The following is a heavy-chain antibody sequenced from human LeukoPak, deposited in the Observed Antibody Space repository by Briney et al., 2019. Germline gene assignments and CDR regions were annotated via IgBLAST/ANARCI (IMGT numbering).Heavy chain of an antibody. CDR1: GFTFSSYN. D-gene: IGHD1-26*01. V-gene: IGHV3-21*01. CDR2: ITSSGTYT. J-gene: IGHJ6*03. Sequence: GGSLRLSCAASGFTFSSYNMNWVRQAPGKAMEWVSSITSSGTYTFYADSVKRRFTISRDNAKNSLYLQMDSLGPEDTAVYYCARDPYSGNYGTYYYYYMDVWGKGTTVTISS. CDR3: ARDPYSGNYGTYYYYYMDV.